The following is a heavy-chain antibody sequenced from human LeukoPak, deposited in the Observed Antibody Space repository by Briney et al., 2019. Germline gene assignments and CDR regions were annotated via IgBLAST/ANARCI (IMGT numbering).Heavy chain of an antibody. CDR1: GFAFSSYA. CDR3: AKDFHSYGYPYDY. J-gene: IGHJ4*02. V-gene: IGHV3-23*01. CDR2: ISGSGGST. Sequence: GGSLRLSCAASGFAFSSYAMSWVRQAPGKGQEWVSAISGSGGSTYYADSVKGRFTISRDNSKNTLYLQMNSLRAEDTAVYYCAKDFHSYGYPYDYWGQGTLVTVSS. D-gene: IGHD5-18*01.